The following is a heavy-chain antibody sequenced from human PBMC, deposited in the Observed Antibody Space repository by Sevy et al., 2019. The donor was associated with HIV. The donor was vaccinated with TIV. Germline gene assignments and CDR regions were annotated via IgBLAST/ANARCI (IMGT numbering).Heavy chain of an antibody. Sequence: GGSRGSSCARPGFTFGGIALHWFRKAPGKGLDWVVFLRYDGGTKYFADSVKGRFTISRDNSKNTLYLQMNSLRGDDTSLYYCAKGLGMVQGALLSDDIWGQGTMVTVSS. J-gene: IGHJ3*02. CDR1: GFTFGGIA. D-gene: IGHD3-10*01. CDR3: AKGLGMVQGALLSDDI. V-gene: IGHV3-30*02. CDR2: LRYDGGTK.